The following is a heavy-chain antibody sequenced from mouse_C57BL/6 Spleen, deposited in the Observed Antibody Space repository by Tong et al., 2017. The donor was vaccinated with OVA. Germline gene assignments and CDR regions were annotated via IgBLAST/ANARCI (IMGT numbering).Heavy chain of an antibody. J-gene: IGHJ4*01. CDR2: ISSGGSYT. Sequence: EVQLQESGGDLVKPGGSLKLSCAASGFTFSSYGMSWVRQTPDKRLEWVATISSGGSYTYYPDSVKGRFTISRDNAKNTLYIQMSSLKSEDTAMYYCARDGNYERYAMDYWGQGTSVTVSS. CDR3: ARDGNYERYAMDY. V-gene: IGHV5-6*01. CDR1: GFTFSSYG. D-gene: IGHD2-1*01.